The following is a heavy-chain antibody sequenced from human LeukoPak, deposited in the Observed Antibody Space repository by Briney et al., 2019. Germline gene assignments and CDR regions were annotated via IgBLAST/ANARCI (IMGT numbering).Heavy chain of an antibody. V-gene: IGHV3-48*01. CDR2: ISSSSSAI. D-gene: IGHD6-6*01. Sequence: GGSLRLSCAASGFSFSSYAMSWVRQTPGKGLEWVSYISSSSSAINYADSVRGRFTISRDNAKNSLYLQMNSLRPEDTAVYYCARGGAARPDYWGQGTLVTVSS. J-gene: IGHJ4*02. CDR1: GFSFSSYA. CDR3: ARGGAARPDY.